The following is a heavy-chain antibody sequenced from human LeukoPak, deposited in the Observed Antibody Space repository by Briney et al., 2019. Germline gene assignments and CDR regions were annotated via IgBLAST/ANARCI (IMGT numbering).Heavy chain of an antibody. Sequence: GGSLRLSCAASGFTFSSCGMHWVRQAPGKGLEWVAVISYDGSNKYYADSVKGRFTISRDNSKNTLYLQMNSLRAEGTAVYYCAKDLLGAFDYWGQGTLVTVSS. CDR3: AKDLLGAFDY. CDR2: ISYDGSNK. J-gene: IGHJ4*02. V-gene: IGHV3-30*18. CDR1: GFTFSSCG.